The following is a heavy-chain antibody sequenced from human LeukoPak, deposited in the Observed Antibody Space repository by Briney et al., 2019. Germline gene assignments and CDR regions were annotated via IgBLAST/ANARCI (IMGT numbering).Heavy chain of an antibody. J-gene: IGHJ4*02. Sequence: GGSLRLSCAASGFTFSSYSMNWVRQAPGKGLEWVSSISSSSSYIYYADSVKGRFTISRDNAKNSLYLQMNSLRAEDTAVYYCARGPYYDSSGYPPFDYWGQGTLVTVSS. CDR1: GFTFSSYS. CDR2: ISSSSSYI. D-gene: IGHD3-22*01. CDR3: ARGPYYDSSGYPPFDY. V-gene: IGHV3-21*01.